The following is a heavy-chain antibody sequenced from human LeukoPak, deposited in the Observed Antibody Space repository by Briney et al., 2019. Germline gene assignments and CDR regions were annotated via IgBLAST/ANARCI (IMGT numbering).Heavy chain of an antibody. Sequence: ASVKVSCKVSGYTFTEFSMHWVRQAPGKGLEWMGGFDLEYGDTIYAQRFQGRVIMTEDTSADTAYMELSSLRSEDTAIYYCTTGYLSDAFDIWGQGKMVRVSS. CDR1: GYTFTEFS. CDR3: TTGYLSDAFDI. V-gene: IGHV1-24*01. D-gene: IGHD2-2*02. CDR2: FDLEYGDT. J-gene: IGHJ3*02.